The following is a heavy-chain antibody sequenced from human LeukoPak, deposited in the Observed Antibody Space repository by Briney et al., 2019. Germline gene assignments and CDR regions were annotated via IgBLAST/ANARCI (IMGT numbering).Heavy chain of an antibody. CDR3: AKGTTTWYLLDY. Sequence: GGSLRLSCAASGFTFSNYAMSWVRQAPGKGLEWVSLISGGGGSTFYADSVKGRFTISRDTSKSTLFLQTNSLRAEDTAVYYCAKGTTTWYLLDYWGQGALITVSS. CDR2: ISGGGGST. CDR1: GFTFSNYA. D-gene: IGHD6-13*01. V-gene: IGHV3-23*01. J-gene: IGHJ4*02.